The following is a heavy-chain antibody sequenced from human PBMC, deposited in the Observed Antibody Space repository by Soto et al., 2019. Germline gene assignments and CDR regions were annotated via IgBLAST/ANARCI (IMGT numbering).Heavy chain of an antibody. Sequence: SETLSLTCTVSGGSISSSSYYWGWIRQPPGKGLEWIGSIYYSGSTYYNPSLKSRVTISVDTSKNQFSLKLSSVTAADTAVYYCARHVGNGDYGHYYGMDVWGQGITVTVSS. CDR1: GGSISSSSYY. D-gene: IGHD4-17*01. CDR3: ARHVGNGDYGHYYGMDV. V-gene: IGHV4-39*01. J-gene: IGHJ6*02. CDR2: IYYSGST.